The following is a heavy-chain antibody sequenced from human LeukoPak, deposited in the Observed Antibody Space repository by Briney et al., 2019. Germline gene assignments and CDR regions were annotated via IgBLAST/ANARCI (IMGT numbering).Heavy chain of an antibody. CDR2: ISSTSKYT. V-gene: IGHV3-21*06. D-gene: IGHD5-18*01. J-gene: IGHJ4*02. CDR1: GFIFTTYS. Sequence: PGGSLRLSCAASGFIFTTYSMNWARQAPGKGLEWVSSISSTSKYTYYADSVKGRFTISKDNAKNSLYLQMNSLRAEDTAVYYCARGSAMADFEYWGQGALVTVSS. CDR3: ARGSAMADFEY.